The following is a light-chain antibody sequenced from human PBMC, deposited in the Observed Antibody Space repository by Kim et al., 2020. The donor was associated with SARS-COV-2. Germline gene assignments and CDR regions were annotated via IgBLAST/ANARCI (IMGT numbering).Light chain of an antibody. CDR1: QSVSSSY. V-gene: IGKV3-20*01. J-gene: IGKJ1*01. Sequence: EIVLTQSPGTLSLSPGERATLSCMASQSVSSSYLAWYQQKPGQAPRHLIYGASSRATGIPDRFSGSGSGTDFTLTISRLEPEDFAVYYCQQYGSSPPRTFGQGTKVDIK. CDR2: GAS. CDR3: QQYGSSPPRT.